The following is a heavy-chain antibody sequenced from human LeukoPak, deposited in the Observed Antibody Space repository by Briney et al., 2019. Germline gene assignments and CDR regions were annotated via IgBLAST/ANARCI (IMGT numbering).Heavy chain of an antibody. CDR3: ARSYDSSGSRFDY. J-gene: IGHJ4*02. V-gene: IGHV4-38-2*02. CDR2: IYHNGRA. D-gene: IGHD3-22*01. Sequence: SETLSLTXTVTGYSITSGYYWGWIRQPPGKGLEWIGNIYHNGRAYDNPSLKSRVTISVDTSKNQFSLKLNSVTAADTAVYYCARSYDSSGSRFDYWGQGTLVTVSS. CDR1: GYSITSGYY.